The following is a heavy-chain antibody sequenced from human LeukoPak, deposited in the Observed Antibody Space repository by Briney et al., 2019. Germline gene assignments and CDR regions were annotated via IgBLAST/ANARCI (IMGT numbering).Heavy chain of an antibody. CDR3: ARLRDDVTKFDS. J-gene: IGHJ4*02. Sequence: PGGSLRLSCAGSGFSFRSYWMSWVRQAPGKGLEWVASIIQDGSEIHYLESVKGRFTISRDNAKSSLSLQMKSLRVEDTAVYYCARLRDDVTKFDSWGQGTLVTVSS. CDR1: GFSFRSYW. CDR2: IIQDGSEI. V-gene: IGHV3-7*01. D-gene: IGHD2-8*01.